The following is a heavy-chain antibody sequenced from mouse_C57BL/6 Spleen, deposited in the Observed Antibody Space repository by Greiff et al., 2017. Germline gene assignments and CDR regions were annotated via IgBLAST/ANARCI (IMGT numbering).Heavy chain of an antibody. Sequence: QVQLQQSGPELVKPGASVKISCKASGYAFSSSWMNWVKQRPGKGLEWIGRIYPGDGDTNYNGKFKGKATLTADKSSSTAYMQLSSLTSEDSAVYFCARGYYGSSWAMDYWGQGTSVTVSS. CDR1: GYAFSSSW. D-gene: IGHD1-1*01. CDR3: ARGYYGSSWAMDY. CDR2: IYPGDGDT. J-gene: IGHJ4*01. V-gene: IGHV1-82*01.